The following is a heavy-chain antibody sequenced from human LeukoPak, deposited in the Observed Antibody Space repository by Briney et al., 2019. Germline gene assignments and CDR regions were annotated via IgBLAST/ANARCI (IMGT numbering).Heavy chain of an antibody. CDR3: ARGPVWGFDY. Sequence: TRRSLRLSCAASGFTFSSYEMNWVRQAPGKGLEWVSYISSSGSTIYYADSVKGRFTISRDNAKNSLYLQMNSLRAEDTAVYYCARGPVWGFDYWGQGTLVTVSS. CDR2: ISSSGSTI. V-gene: IGHV3-48*03. J-gene: IGHJ4*02. D-gene: IGHD3-16*01. CDR1: GFTFSSYE.